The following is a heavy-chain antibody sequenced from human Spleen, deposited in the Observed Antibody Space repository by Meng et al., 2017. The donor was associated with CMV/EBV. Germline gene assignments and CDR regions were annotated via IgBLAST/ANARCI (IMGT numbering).Heavy chain of an antibody. V-gene: IGHV4-39*07. CDR3: ARGVVVVPAASGFDYYYYYGMDV. CDR2: VYYTGST. D-gene: IGHD2-2*01. CDR1: GGSISRSSYY. J-gene: IGHJ6*02. Sequence: GSLRLSCTVSGGSISRSSYYWGWIRQPPGKGLEWIGSVYYTGSTYYNPSLKSRVTISVDTSKNQFSLKLSSVTAADTAVCYCARGVVVVPAASGFDYYYYYGMDVWGQGTTVTVSS.